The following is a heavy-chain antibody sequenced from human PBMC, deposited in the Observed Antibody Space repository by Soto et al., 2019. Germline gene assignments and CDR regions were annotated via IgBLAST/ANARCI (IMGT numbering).Heavy chain of an antibody. Sequence: QVQLQESGPGLVKPSQTLSLTCTVSGGAISSGGYYWSWIRQHPGKGLEWIGYIYYSGSTFYNLSLKSRVTISVDTSKSQFSLKLSSVTAADTAVYSCARHVDYNVFDMWGQGTMVTVSS. D-gene: IGHD4-17*01. CDR3: ARHVDYNVFDM. CDR2: IYYSGST. CDR1: GGAISSGGYY. V-gene: IGHV4-31*03. J-gene: IGHJ3*02.